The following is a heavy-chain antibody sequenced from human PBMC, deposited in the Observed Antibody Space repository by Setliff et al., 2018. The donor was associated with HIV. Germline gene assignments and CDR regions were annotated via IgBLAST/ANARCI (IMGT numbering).Heavy chain of an antibody. D-gene: IGHD2-2*01. V-gene: IGHV1-2*06. J-gene: IGHJ6*03. CDR3: ARGSTAVNYYYYYIDV. CDR1: GYTFTDYY. CDR2: INPNSGGT. Sequence: GASVKVSCKASGYTFTDYYMHWVRQAPGQGLEWMGRINPNSGGTNHAQKFQGRVTMTRDTSSSTAYMELSRLRSDDTAVCYCARGSTAVNYYYYYIDVWGKGTTVTVSS.